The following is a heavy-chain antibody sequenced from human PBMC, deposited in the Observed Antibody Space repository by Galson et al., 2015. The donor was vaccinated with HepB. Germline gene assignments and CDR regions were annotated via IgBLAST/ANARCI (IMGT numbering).Heavy chain of an antibody. D-gene: IGHD3-10*01. CDR1: GGTFSSYA. CDR2: IIPILGIA. J-gene: IGHJ6*02. Sequence: SVKASCKASGGTFSSYAFSWVRQAPGQGLEWMGRIIPILGIANYAQKFQGRVTITADKSTSTAYMELSSLRSEDTAVYYCARDKWFGELSHYGMDVWGQGTTVTVSS. CDR3: ARDKWFGELSHYGMDV. V-gene: IGHV1-69*04.